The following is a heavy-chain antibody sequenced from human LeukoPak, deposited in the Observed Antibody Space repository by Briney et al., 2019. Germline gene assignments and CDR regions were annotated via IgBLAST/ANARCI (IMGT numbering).Heavy chain of an antibody. Sequence: PSQTLSLTCFIAGDSVSSNTAAWHWLRHSPLRGLELLGRKFYRSKWYNDYAGSATSRITISPDTSKNHFSLQLASVTPEDTAMYYCARDGWPAFDYWGQGSLVTVSS. D-gene: IGHD2-15*01. CDR2: KFYRSKWYN. V-gene: IGHV6-1*01. CDR1: GDSVSSNTAA. J-gene: IGHJ4*02. CDR3: ARDGWPAFDY.